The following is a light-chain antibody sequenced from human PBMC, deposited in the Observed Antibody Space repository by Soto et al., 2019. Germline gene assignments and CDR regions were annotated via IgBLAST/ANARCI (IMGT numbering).Light chain of an antibody. CDR1: QSISSK. J-gene: IGKJ1*01. V-gene: IGKV3-15*01. CDR3: QQNNDWVWT. Sequence: EIAMTQSPVTLSVSPGERATLSCRASQSISSKLIWYQQKPGQAPRVLIYGASTRATGIPARFSGSGSGTEFTLTISSLQSEDSAVYYCQQNNDWVWTFGQGTKV. CDR2: GAS.